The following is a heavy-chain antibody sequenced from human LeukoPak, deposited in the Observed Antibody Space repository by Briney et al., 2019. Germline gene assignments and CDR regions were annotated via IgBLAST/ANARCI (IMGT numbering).Heavy chain of an antibody. Sequence: GGSLRLSCAASGFTFSNAWMSWVRLAPGKGLEWVGRIKSKTDGGTTDYAAPVKGRFTISRDDSKNMLYLQMNSLKTEDTAVYYCTTWRWGVPAAYWGQGTLVTVSS. D-gene: IGHD2-2*01. CDR1: GFTFSNAW. V-gene: IGHV3-15*01. CDR2: IKSKTDGGTT. CDR3: TTWRWGVPAAY. J-gene: IGHJ4*02.